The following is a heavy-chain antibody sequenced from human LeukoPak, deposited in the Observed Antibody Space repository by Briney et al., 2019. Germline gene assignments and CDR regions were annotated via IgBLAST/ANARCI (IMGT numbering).Heavy chain of an antibody. V-gene: IGHV1-18*01. CDR1: GYTFTSYG. J-gene: IGHJ4*02. D-gene: IGHD6-19*01. Sequence: ASVKVSCKASGYTFTSYGISWVRQAPGQGLEWMGWISAYNGNTNYAQKLQGRVTMTTDASTSTAYMELRSLRSDNTAVYYCARAVEQWLEFDYWGQGTLVTVSS. CDR2: ISAYNGNT. CDR3: ARAVEQWLEFDY.